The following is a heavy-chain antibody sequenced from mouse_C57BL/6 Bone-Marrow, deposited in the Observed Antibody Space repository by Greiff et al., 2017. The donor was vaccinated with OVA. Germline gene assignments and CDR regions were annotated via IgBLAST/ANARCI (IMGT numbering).Heavy chain of an antibody. Sequence: EVQLQQSVAELVRPGASVKLSCTASGFNIKNTYMHWVKQRPEQGLEWIGRIDPANGNTKYAPKFQGKATITADTSSNTAYLQLSSLTSEDSAVYYCARGFITTVVGDYYAMDYWGQGTSVTVSS. J-gene: IGHJ4*01. V-gene: IGHV14-3*01. D-gene: IGHD1-1*01. CDR2: IDPANGNT. CDR3: ARGFITTVVGDYYAMDY. CDR1: GFNIKNTY.